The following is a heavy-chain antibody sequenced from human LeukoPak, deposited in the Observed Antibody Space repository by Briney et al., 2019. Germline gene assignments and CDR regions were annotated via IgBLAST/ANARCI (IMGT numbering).Heavy chain of an antibody. Sequence: ASVKVSCKASGYTFTGYYMHWVRQAPGQGLEWMGWINPSSGGTNYAQKFQGRVTMTRDTSISTAYMELSRLRSDDTAVYYCARDSYDSSGYYDSWGQGTLVTVPS. J-gene: IGHJ4*02. D-gene: IGHD3-22*01. V-gene: IGHV1-2*02. CDR3: ARDSYDSSGYYDS. CDR1: GYTFTGYY. CDR2: INPSSGGT.